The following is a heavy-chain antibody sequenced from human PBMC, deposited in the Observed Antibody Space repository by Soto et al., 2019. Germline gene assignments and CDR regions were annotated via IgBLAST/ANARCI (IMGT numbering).Heavy chain of an antibody. V-gene: IGHV3-23*01. J-gene: IGHJ6*02. CDR3: AKDQFGRYFDWLLDV. CDR2: ISGSGGST. D-gene: IGHD3-9*01. CDR1: GFTFSSYA. Sequence: GGSLRLSCAASGFTFSSYAMSWVRQAPGKGLEWVSAISGSGGSTYYADSVKGRFTISRDNSKNTLYLQMNSLRAEDTALYYCAKDQFGRYFDWLLDVWGQGTTVTVSS.